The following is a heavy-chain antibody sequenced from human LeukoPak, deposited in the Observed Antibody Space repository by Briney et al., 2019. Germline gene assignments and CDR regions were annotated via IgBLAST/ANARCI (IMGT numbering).Heavy chain of an antibody. CDR1: GFTVSSNY. Sequence: GGSLRLSCAASGFTVSSNYMSWVRQAPGKGLEWVSIIYSDGSTYYADSVKGRFTISRDNSKNTLYLQMNGLRADDTAVYYCARHTYGVGMDVWGQGTTVTVSS. J-gene: IGHJ6*02. V-gene: IGHV3-53*01. D-gene: IGHD5-18*01. CDR3: ARHTYGVGMDV. CDR2: IYSDGST.